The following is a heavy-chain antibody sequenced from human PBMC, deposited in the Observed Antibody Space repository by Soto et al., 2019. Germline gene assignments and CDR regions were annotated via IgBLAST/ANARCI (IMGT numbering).Heavy chain of an antibody. D-gene: IGHD2-2*01. J-gene: IGHJ4*02. CDR2: INSDGSST. V-gene: IGHV3-74*01. CDR1: GFTFSDYW. CDR3: TSDALLTPYQ. Sequence: PGGSLRLSCAASGFTFSDYWMHWVRQAPGKGLVWVSRINSDGSSTSYADSVKGRFTISRDNAKNTLYLQVNSLSAEATAVHYCTSDALLTPYQWGQGTLVTVSS.